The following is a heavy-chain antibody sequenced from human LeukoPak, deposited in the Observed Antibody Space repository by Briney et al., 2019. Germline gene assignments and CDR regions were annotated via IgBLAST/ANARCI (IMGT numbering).Heavy chain of an antibody. Sequence: ASVKVSCKASGYTFTSYGISWVRQAPGQGLEWMGWISAYNGNTNYAQKLQGRVTMTTGTSTSTAYMELRSLRSDDTAVYYCARDRDTAMAKPGYYYYGMDVWGQGTTVTVSS. D-gene: IGHD5-18*01. CDR3: ARDRDTAMAKPGYYYYGMDV. CDR2: ISAYNGNT. V-gene: IGHV1-18*01. CDR1: GYTFTSYG. J-gene: IGHJ6*02.